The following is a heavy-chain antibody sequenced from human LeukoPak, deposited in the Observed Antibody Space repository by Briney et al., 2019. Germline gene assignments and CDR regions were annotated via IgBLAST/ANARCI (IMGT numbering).Heavy chain of an antibody. CDR1: GLTVTIYA. V-gene: IGHV3-23*01. Sequence: GGSLSLSCAASGLTVTIYAMRWVRHAPGRGRECVSSIRGSGARTYYAHSVEGRFTTSRDTSKNTLYLQMNSLIAEDRDVYYCAKEDYDILTGYEDWGQGTLVTVSS. CDR3: AKEDYDILTGYED. CDR2: IRGSGART. J-gene: IGHJ4*02. D-gene: IGHD3-9*01.